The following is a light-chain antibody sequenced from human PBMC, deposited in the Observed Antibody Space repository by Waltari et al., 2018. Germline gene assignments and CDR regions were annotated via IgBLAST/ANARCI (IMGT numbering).Light chain of an antibody. CDR3: QEYSTSSLS. V-gene: IGKV1-5*03. CDR1: ESISRV. J-gene: IGKJ4*01. CDR2: KSS. Sequence: GQASESISRVLAWYQQRPGQAPKMLIYKSSNLDSGVPSRFSGRGSGTEFTLTISSLQPDDFATYYCQEYSTSSLSFAGGTKVDI.